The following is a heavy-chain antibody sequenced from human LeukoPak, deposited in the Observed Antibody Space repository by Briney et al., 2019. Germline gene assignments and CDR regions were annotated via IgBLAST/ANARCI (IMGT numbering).Heavy chain of an antibody. D-gene: IGHD3-3*01. CDR1: GYTFTSYD. V-gene: IGHV1-8*01. CDR2: MNPNSGNT. J-gene: IGHJ4*02. Sequence: ASVKVSRKASGYTFTSYDINWVRQATGQGLEWMGWMNPNSGNTGYAQKFQGRVTMTRNTSISTAYMELSSLRSEDTAVYYCARAATIFGVVTLFDYWGQGTLVTASS. CDR3: ARAATIFGVVTLFDY.